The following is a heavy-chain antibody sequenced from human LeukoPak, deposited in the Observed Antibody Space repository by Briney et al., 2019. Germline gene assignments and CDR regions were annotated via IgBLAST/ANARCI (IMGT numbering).Heavy chain of an antibody. CDR3: AKDDFIVGATNYYYMDV. CDR1: GFTFSSYA. J-gene: IGHJ6*03. D-gene: IGHD1-26*01. V-gene: IGHV3-23*01. CDR2: ISGSGGST. Sequence: GGSLRLSCAASGFTFSSYAMSWVRQAPGKGLEWVSAISGSGGSTYYADSVKGRFTISRDNSKYTLYLQMNSLRAEDTAVYYCAKDDFIVGATNYYYMDVWGRGTTVTVSS.